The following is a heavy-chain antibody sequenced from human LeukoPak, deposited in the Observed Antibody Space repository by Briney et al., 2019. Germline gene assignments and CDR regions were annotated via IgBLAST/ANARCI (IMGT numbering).Heavy chain of an antibody. CDR3: ARDSGYCSSTSCSPANWFDP. CDR1: GGSISSYY. CDR2: IYTSGST. Sequence: SETLSLTRTVSGGSISSYYWSWIRQPAGKGLEWIGRIYTSGSTNYNPSLKSRVTMSVDTSKNQFSLKLSSVTAADTAVYYCARDSGYCSSTSCSPANWFDPWGQGTLVTVSS. J-gene: IGHJ5*02. D-gene: IGHD2-2*03. V-gene: IGHV4-4*07.